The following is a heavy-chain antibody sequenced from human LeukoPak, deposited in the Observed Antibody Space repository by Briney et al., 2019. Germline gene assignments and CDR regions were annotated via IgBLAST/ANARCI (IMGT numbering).Heavy chain of an antibody. V-gene: IGHV4-39*01. Sequence: SETLSLTCTVSGGSISSSSYYWGWIRQPPGKGLEWIGSIYYSGSTYYNPSLKSRVTISVDTSKNQFSLKLSSVTAADTAVYYCARRLTGPYGDDAFDIWGQGTMVTVSS. CDR2: IYYSGST. CDR3: ARRLTGPYGDDAFDI. CDR1: GGSISSSSYY. D-gene: IGHD4-17*01. J-gene: IGHJ3*02.